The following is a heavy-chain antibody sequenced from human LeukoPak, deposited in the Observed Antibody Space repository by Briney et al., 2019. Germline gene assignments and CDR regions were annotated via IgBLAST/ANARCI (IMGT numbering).Heavy chain of an antibody. CDR3: ARDYYDSSGYPNWYFVL. J-gene: IGHJ2*01. D-gene: IGHD3-22*01. V-gene: IGHV4-59*12. Sequence: SETLSLTCTVSGCSISSYYWSWIRQPPGKGLEWIGYIYYSGSTNYNPSLKSRVNISVDTSKNQFSLKLSSVTAADTAVYYCARDYYDSSGYPNWYFVLWGGGTLVTVSS. CDR2: IYYSGST. CDR1: GCSISSYY.